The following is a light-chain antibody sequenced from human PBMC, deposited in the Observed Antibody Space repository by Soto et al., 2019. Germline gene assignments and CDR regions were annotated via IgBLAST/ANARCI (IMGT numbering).Light chain of an antibody. CDR3: QQYNSFST. CDR2: KAS. Sequence: IHMTQSPATLSASVPHRVTITCRASQSISSWLAWHQQKPGKAPKLLIYKASTLEGGVPSRFSGGGSGTDFTLTISSLQPDDVATYYCQQYNSFSTFGQGTKVDIK. J-gene: IGKJ1*01. CDR1: QSISSW. V-gene: IGKV1-5*03.